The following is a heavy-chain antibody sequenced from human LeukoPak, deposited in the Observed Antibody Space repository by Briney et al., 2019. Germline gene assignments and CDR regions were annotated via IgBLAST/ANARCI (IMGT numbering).Heavy chain of an antibody. Sequence: PGGSLRLPCTASGFTFGDYAMSWFRQAPGKGLEWVGFIRSKAYGGTTEYVASVKGRFIISRDDSKSIAYLQMNSLKTEDTAVYYCTSPRYSSTWYFDSWGQGTLVTVSS. J-gene: IGHJ4*02. CDR2: IRSKAYGGTT. CDR1: GFTFGDYA. D-gene: IGHD6-13*01. V-gene: IGHV3-49*03. CDR3: TSPRYSSTWYFDS.